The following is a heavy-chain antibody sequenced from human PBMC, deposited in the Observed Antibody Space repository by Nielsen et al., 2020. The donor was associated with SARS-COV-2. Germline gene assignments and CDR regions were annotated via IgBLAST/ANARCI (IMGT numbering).Heavy chain of an antibody. D-gene: IGHD1-7*01. CDR2: IYPGDSVT. CDR3: ARHSELRGFDP. Sequence: KVFCKASGYRFTNDWIGWVRQMPGKGLEWMGSIYPGDSVTRYSPSFQGQVTVSADKSISTAYLQWTSLKASDTAMYYCARHSELRGFDPWGQGTLVTVSS. J-gene: IGHJ5*02. V-gene: IGHV5-51*01. CDR1: GYRFTNDW.